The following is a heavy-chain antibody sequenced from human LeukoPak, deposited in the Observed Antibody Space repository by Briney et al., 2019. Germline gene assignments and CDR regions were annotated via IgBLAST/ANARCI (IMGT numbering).Heavy chain of an antibody. CDR1: GFTFSSYA. J-gene: IGHJ4*02. V-gene: IGHV3-23*01. D-gene: IGHD2-15*01. Sequence: GGSLRLSCAASGFTFSSYAMSWVRQAPGKGLEWVSAISGSGGSTYYADSVKGRFTISRDNSKNTLDLQMSSLRAKDTAVYYCAKGSASSRPYYFDYWGQGALVAVSS. CDR3: AKGSASSRPYYFDY. CDR2: ISGSGGST.